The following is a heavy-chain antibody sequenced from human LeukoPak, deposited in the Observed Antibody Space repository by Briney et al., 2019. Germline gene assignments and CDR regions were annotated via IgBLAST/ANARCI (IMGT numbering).Heavy chain of an antibody. CDR3: ARDPSVFQFDY. V-gene: IGHV3-74*01. CDR1: GFTFSSYW. J-gene: IGHJ4*02. D-gene: IGHD2-21*01. CDR2: TNSDGSST. Sequence: GGSLRLSCAASGFTFSSYWMHWVRQAPGKGLVWVSRTNSDGSSTSYADSVKGRFTISRDNAKNTLYLQMNSLRAEDTAVYYCARDPSVFQFDYWGQGTLVTVSS.